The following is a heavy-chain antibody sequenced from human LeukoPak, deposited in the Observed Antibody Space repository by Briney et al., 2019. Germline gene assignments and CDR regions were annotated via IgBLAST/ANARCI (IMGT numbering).Heavy chain of an antibody. J-gene: IGHJ6*02. V-gene: IGHV3-74*01. CDR3: ARDYGRSRDYGMDV. CDR2: INSDGRST. Sequence: PGGSLRLSCAASGFTCSNYWMHWVRQAPGKGLVWVSRINSDGRSTTYADSVEGRVTISRDHAKNTLYLQMNSLRAEDTAVYSCARDYGRSRDYGMDVWGHGTTVAVS. D-gene: IGHD3-10*01. CDR1: GFTCSNYW.